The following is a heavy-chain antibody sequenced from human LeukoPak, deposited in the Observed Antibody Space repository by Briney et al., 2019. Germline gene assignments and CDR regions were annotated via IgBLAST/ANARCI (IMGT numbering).Heavy chain of an antibody. J-gene: IGHJ3*02. D-gene: IGHD1-26*01. V-gene: IGHV1-2*02. CDR2: INPNSGGT. CDR3: AEVLGATRRHDAFDI. CDR1: GYTFTGYY. Sequence: ASVKVSCKASGYTFTGYYMHWVRQAPGPGLEWMGWINPNSGGTNYAQKFQGRVTMTRDMSTSTVYMELSSLRSEDTAVYYCAEVLGATRRHDAFDIWGQGTMVTVSS.